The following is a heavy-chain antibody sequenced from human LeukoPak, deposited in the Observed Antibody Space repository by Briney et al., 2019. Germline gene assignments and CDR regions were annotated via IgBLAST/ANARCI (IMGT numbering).Heavy chain of an antibody. V-gene: IGHV4-31*03. CDR3: ARGGRDYSDTWFDP. D-gene: IGHD4-11*01. CDR1: GGSISSGGYY. CDR2: MYYGGST. J-gene: IGHJ5*02. Sequence: SETLSLTCTVSGGSISSGGYYWNWIRQHPGKGLEWIGYMYYGGSTYYNPSLKSRVTISVDTSKNQFSLEVSSVTAADTAVYYCARGGRDYSDTWFDPWGQGTLVTVSS.